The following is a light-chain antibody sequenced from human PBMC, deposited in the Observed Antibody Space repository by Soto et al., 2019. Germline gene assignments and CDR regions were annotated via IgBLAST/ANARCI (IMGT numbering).Light chain of an antibody. CDR2: SVS. CDR1: ETVSDSQ. Sequence: EIVLTQSPDTLSLSPGERATLSCRTSETVSDSQLAWYQQKPGQAPRLLIYSVSTRATGIADRFSGSGSGTDFTLTISRLEPADSALYYCQQYGSSRWTFGQGTKVDIK. CDR3: QQYGSSRWT. J-gene: IGKJ1*01. V-gene: IGKV3-20*01.